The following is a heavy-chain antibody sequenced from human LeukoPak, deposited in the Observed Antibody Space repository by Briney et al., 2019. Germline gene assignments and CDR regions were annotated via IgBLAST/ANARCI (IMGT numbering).Heavy chain of an antibody. D-gene: IGHD3-3*01. CDR2: INPSGGST. CDR1: GYTFTSYY. J-gene: IGHJ3*01. V-gene: IGHV1-46*01. CDR3: ASDTIFGVVN. Sequence: GASVKVSCKASGYTFTSYYMHWVRQAPGQGLEWMGIINPSGGSTSYAQKFQGRVTMTRDTSISTAYMELSRLRSDDTAVYYCASDTIFGVVNWGQGTMVTVSS.